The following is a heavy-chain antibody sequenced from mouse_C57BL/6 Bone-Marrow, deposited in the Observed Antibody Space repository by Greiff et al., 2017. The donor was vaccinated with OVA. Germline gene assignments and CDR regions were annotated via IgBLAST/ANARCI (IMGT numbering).Heavy chain of an antibody. V-gene: IGHV1-62-2*01. D-gene: IGHD1-1*01. J-gene: IGHJ4*01. Sequence: QVQLQQSGAELVKPGASVKLSCKASGFTFTEYTIHWVKQRSGQGLEWIGWFYPGSGSTKYNENFKDKATLTADKSSSTVYMELSRLTSEDSAVYFCARPRYYCGSSYDGYDMDYWGQGTSVTVSS. CDR2: FYPGSGST. CDR1: GFTFTEYT. CDR3: ARPRYYCGSSYDGYDMDY.